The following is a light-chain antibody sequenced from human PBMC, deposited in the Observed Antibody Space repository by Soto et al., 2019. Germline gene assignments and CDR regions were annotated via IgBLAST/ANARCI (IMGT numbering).Light chain of an antibody. CDR1: SSDVGGYIY. CDR2: EVS. CDR3: RSYSRSSIYV. V-gene: IGLV2-14*01. Sequence: QSALTQPASLSGSPGQASTISCTGTSSDVGGYIYASWYQQHPGKAPKLMIYEVSNRPSGVSNRFSGSKSGNTASLTISGLQAEDEADYYCRSYSRSSIYVFGTGTKVTVL. J-gene: IGLJ1*01.